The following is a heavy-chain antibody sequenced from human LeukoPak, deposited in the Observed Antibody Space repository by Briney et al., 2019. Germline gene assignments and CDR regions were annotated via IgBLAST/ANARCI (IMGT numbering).Heavy chain of an antibody. CDR3: ARDRYSSGWYGDY. D-gene: IGHD6-19*01. CDR1: GFTFSSYS. V-gene: IGHV3-21*06. Sequence: GGSLRLSCAASGFTFSSYSMNWVRQAPGKGLEWVSSISSSSSYIKYADSLKGRFTISRDNAKNSLYLQMNSLRAEDTAVYYCARDRYSSGWYGDYWGQGTLVTVSS. J-gene: IGHJ4*02. CDR2: ISSSSSYI.